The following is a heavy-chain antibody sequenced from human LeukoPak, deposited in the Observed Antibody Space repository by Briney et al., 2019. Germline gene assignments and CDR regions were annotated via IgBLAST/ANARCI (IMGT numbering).Heavy chain of an antibody. J-gene: IGHJ4*02. CDR3: AKDRDYYFDY. V-gene: IGHV3-48*03. CDR1: GFTFSAYG. Sequence: PGGSLRLSCAASGFTFSAYGMNWVRQAPGKGLESVSYISGSGTTKSYADSVKGRFTISRDNAKNLVFLQMNSLRAEDTAVYYCAKDRDYYFDYWGQGTLVTVSS. CDR2: ISGSGTTK. D-gene: IGHD3-10*01.